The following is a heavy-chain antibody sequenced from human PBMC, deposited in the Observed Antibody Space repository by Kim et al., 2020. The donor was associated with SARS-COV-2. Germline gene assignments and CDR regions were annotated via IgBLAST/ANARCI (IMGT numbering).Heavy chain of an antibody. D-gene: IGHD4-17*01. CDR1: GASITTFS. V-gene: IGHV4-4*07. J-gene: IGHJ5*02. CDR2: IYATGTT. CDR3: VRSSRKSAVTRYWFDP. Sequence: SETLSRTCTVSGASITTFSWAWIRQSAGKGLEWIGHIYATGTTTHNPSLTSRLTISRDTSKNQFSLKLTSVTAADTAIYYCVRSSRKSAVTRYWFDPWGQGILVTVSS.